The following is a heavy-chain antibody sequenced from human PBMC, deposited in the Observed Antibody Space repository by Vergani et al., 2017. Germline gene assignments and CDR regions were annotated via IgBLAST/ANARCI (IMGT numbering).Heavy chain of an antibody. CDR1: GYTFTSYY. J-gene: IGHJ4*02. V-gene: IGHV1-46*01. Sequence: QVQLVQSGAEVKKPGASVKVSCKASGYTFTSYYMHWVRQAPGQGLEWMGIINPSGGSTSYAQKFTGRVTMNRDTYTSTVYMELSSLRSEDTAVYYCARDDGGNSGFDYWGQGTLVTVSS. D-gene: IGHD4-23*01. CDR2: INPSGGST. CDR3: ARDDGGNSGFDY.